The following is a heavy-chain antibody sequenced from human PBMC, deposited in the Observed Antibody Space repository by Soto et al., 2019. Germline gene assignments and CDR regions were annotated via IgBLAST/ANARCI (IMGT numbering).Heavy chain of an antibody. CDR3: ARLRIATNNYKWFDP. CDR2: IYVTGAV. CDR1: GAALNRGNYY. J-gene: IGHJ5*02. V-gene: IGHV4-31*02. D-gene: IGHD2-21*01. Sequence: PSETRSRTWIVSGAALNRGNYYWSWIRQVPGKGLEWIGHIYVTGAVDYNPSLRDRITISQDTSERQFSLNLRLVTAADTAVYYCARLRIATNNYKWFDPWGQGTLVTVSS.